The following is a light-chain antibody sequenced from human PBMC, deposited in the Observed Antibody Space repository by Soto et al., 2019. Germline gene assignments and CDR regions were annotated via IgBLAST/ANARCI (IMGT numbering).Light chain of an antibody. CDR3: SSYTSSSTLV. V-gene: IGLV2-14*01. CDR1: SSDVGGYNY. CDR2: EVS. J-gene: IGLJ2*01. Sequence: QSALTQPASVSGSPGQSITISCTGTSSDVGGYNYVSWYQQHPGKAPKLMIYEVSNRRYGVSNRFSGSKSGNTASLTISGLQAEDEADYYCSSYTSSSTLVFGGGTKLTVL.